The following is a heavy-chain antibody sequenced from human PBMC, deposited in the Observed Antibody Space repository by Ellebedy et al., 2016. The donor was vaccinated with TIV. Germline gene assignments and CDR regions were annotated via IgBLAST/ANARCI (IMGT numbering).Heavy chain of an antibody. D-gene: IGHD1-26*01. J-gene: IGHJ4*02. Sequence: SETLSLTXTVSGGSVSSGSYYWSWIRQPPGKGLEWIVFIYYSGSTNYNPSLKSRVTISVDTSKNQFSLKLSSVTAADTAVYYCARSVGATDYWGQGTLVTVSS. V-gene: IGHV4-61*01. CDR1: GGSVSSGSYY. CDR3: ARSVGATDY. CDR2: IYYSGST.